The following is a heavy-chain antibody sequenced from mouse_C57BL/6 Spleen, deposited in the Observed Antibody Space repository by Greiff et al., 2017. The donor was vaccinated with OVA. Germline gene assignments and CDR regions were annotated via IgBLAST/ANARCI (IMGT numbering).Heavy chain of an antibody. V-gene: IGHV8-12*01. CDR1: GFSLSTSGMG. CDR3: ARSFFITTVVRGYYFDY. J-gene: IGHJ2*01. Sequence: QVTLKVSGPGILQSSQTLSLTCSFSGFSLSTSGMGVSWIRQPSGKGLEWLAHIYWDDDKRYNPSLKSRLTISKDTSRNQVFLKITSVDTADTATYYCARSFFITTVVRGYYFDYWGQGTTLTVSS. D-gene: IGHD1-1*01. CDR2: IYWDDDK.